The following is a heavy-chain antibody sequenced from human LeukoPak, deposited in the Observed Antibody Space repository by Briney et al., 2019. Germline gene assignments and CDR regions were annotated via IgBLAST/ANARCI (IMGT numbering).Heavy chain of an antibody. D-gene: IGHD3-22*01. CDR2: INHSGST. Sequence: SQTLSLTCTVSGGSISSGSYYWSWIRQPPGKGLEWIGEINHSGSTNYNPSLKSRVTISVDTSKNQFSLKLSSVTAADTAVYYCARAKTYYYDGSGYAYWGQGTLVTVSS. V-gene: IGHV4-39*07. CDR1: GGSISSGSYY. J-gene: IGHJ4*02. CDR3: ARAKTYYYDGSGYAY.